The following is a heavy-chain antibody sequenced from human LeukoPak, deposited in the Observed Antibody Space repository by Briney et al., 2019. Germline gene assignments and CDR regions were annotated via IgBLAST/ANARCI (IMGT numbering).Heavy chain of an antibody. J-gene: IGHJ4*02. V-gene: IGHV1-24*01. CDR1: GYNLIELP. CDR2: FDPEDGET. Sequence: ASMKVSCKVTGYNLIELPMHWVRQAPGKGLEWMGGFDPEDGETIYAQNFQGRVTMTEDTSTDTAYMDLYSLRPEDTAVYYCTTDSEWELLTRSRWGQGTLVTVSS. CDR3: TTDSEWELLTRSR. D-gene: IGHD1-26*01.